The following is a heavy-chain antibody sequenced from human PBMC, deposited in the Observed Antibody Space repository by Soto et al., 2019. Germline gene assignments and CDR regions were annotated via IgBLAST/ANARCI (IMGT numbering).Heavy chain of an antibody. D-gene: IGHD3-22*01. Sequence: SETLSLTCAVYGGSFANYYWNWIRQPPGKGLEWIGEINYSGSTDYNPSLESRVTISVDTSKNQFSLNLSSVTAADTAVYYCARRGAPFYYDSSGHGDYFDYWGQGTLVTVSS. J-gene: IGHJ4*02. V-gene: IGHV4-34*01. CDR2: INYSGST. CDR3: ARRGAPFYYDSSGHGDYFDY. CDR1: GGSFANYY.